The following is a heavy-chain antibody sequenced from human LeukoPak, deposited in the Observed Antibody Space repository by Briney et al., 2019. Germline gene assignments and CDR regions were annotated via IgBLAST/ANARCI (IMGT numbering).Heavy chain of an antibody. CDR2: INPNSGGT. Sequence: ASVKVSCKASGYTFTGYYMHWVRQAPGQGLEWMGRINPNSGGTNYAQKFQGRVTMTRDTSISTAYMELSRLRSDDTAVYYCASGPYDSSGYYAVARYWGQGTLVIVSS. CDR3: ASGPYDSSGYYAVARY. CDR1: GYTFTGYY. D-gene: IGHD3-22*01. V-gene: IGHV1-2*06. J-gene: IGHJ4*02.